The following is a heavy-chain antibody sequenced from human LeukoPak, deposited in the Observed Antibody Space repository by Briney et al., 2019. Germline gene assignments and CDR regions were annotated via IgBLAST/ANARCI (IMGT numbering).Heavy chain of an antibody. CDR3: ARHSGSYSSHYYYGMDV. CDR1: GYTLTESS. D-gene: IGHD1-26*01. Sequence: ASVKVSCKVSGYTLTESSIHWVRQAPGEGLEWMGGFDPEDVETIYAEKFQGRVTMTEDTSTDTAYMELNNLRSDDTAVYYCARHSGSYSSHYYYGMDVWGQGTTVTVSS. J-gene: IGHJ6*02. CDR2: FDPEDVET. V-gene: IGHV1-24*01.